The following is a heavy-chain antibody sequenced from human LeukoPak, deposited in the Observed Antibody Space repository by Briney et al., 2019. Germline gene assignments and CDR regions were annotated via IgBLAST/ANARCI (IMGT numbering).Heavy chain of an antibody. Sequence: PSETLSLTCTVSGGSISGHYWSWIRQPPGKGLEWIGYIYYRGSTNYNPSLKSRVTISVDTSKNQFPLNLSSVTAADTAVYYCARAFGADYFDYWGQGALVTVSS. CDR1: GGSISGHY. CDR3: ARAFGADYFDY. V-gene: IGHV4-59*08. CDR2: IYYRGST. D-gene: IGHD3-10*01. J-gene: IGHJ4*02.